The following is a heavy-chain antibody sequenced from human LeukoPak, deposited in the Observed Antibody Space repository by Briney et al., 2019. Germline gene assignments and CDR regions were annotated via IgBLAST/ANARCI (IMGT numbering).Heavy chain of an antibody. CDR2: ISPSGGIT. J-gene: IGHJ4*02. CDR1: GFTFSSHG. CDR3: ARGGYKPGY. V-gene: IGHV3-23*01. Sequence: GGSLRLSCAASGFTFSSHGMNWVRQAPGKGLEWVSGISPSGGITYYTDSVKGRFTISRDNAKNTLYLQMNSLRAEDTAVYYCARGGYKPGYWGQGTLVTVSS. D-gene: IGHD5-24*01.